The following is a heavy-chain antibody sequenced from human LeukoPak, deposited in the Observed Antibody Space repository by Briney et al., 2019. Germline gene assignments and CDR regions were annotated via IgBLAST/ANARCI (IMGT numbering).Heavy chain of an antibody. CDR1: GGSFSGYY. CDR2: INHSGST. V-gene: IGHV4-34*01. J-gene: IGHJ4*02. Sequence: PSETLSLTCAVYGGSFSGYYWSWIRQPPGKGLEWIGEINHSGSTNYNPSLKSRVTISVDTSKNQFSLKLSSVTAADTAVYYCARGLVVVVAASRRYSDYWGQGTLVTVSS. D-gene: IGHD2-15*01. CDR3: ARGLVVVVAASRRYSDY.